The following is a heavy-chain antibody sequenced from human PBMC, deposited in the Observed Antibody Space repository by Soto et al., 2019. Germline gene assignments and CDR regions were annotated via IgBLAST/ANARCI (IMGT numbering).Heavy chain of an antibody. D-gene: IGHD4-4*01. CDR3: ARTDYSNYEVWFDP. Sequence: QVQLVQSGAEVRKPGSSVKVSCMASGGTFSTYVISWVRQAPGQGLEWMGAIIPLSGTPNYAQKFQGKVTLTADTSTSSAFMELRSLRSEDTAIYYCARTDYSNYEVWFDPWGQGTPVTVSS. CDR1: GGTFSTYV. V-gene: IGHV1-69*06. CDR2: IIPLSGTP. J-gene: IGHJ5*02.